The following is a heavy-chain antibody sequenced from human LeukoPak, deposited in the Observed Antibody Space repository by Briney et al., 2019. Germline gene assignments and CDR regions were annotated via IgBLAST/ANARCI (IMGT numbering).Heavy chain of an antibody. D-gene: IGHD3-3*01. V-gene: IGHV4-59*01. CDR2: IYYSGST. CDR1: GGSISSYY. CDR3: ATYDFWSGPITY. J-gene: IGHJ4*02. Sequence: PSETLSLTCTVSGGSISSYYWSWIRQPPGKGLEWIGYIYYSGSTNYNPSLKSRVTISVDTSKNQFSLKLSSVTAADTAVYYCATYDFWSGPITYWGQGTLVTVCS.